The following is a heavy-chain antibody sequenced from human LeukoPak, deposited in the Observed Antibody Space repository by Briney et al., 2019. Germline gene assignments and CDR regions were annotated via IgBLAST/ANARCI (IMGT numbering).Heavy chain of an antibody. Sequence: TSETLSLTCAVSGGSISSGGYSWSWIRQPPGKGLEWIGYIYYSGSTYYNPSLKSRVTISVDTSKNQFSLKLSSVTAADTAVYYCARRGYVLRYFAAAVEYYYYYMDVWGRGTTVTVSS. CDR3: ARRGYVLRYFAAAVEYYYYYMDV. D-gene: IGHD3-9*01. J-gene: IGHJ6*03. CDR2: IYYSGST. CDR1: GGSISSGGYS. V-gene: IGHV4-30-4*07.